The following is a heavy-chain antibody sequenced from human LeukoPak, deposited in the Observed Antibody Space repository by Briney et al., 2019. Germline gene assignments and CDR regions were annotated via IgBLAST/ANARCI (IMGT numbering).Heavy chain of an antibody. Sequence: PGGSLRHSCAASGFTFSSYWVSWVRQAPGKGLEWVANIKEDGSEKYYVDSVKGRFTISRDNAKNSLYLQMNSLRAEDTAVYYCARDWWLVFDYWGQGTLVTVSS. D-gene: IGHD6-19*01. CDR1: GFTFSSYW. J-gene: IGHJ4*02. V-gene: IGHV3-7*04. CDR2: IKEDGSEK. CDR3: ARDWWLVFDY.